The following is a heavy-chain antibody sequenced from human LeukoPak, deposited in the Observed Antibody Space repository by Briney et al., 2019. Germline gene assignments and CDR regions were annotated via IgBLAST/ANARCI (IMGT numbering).Heavy chain of an antibody. D-gene: IGHD2/OR15-2a*01. J-gene: IGHJ3*01. V-gene: IGHV3-30*18. Sequence: PGRSLRLTCAASGFTFSPYAMHWVRQAPGKGLEWVALISYDGSAQQYADSVKGRFTISGDKSKNTLYLQMNSLRSGDTAMYYCTKDHFQGGAPSAFDLWGQGTMVTVSS. CDR1: GFTFSPYA. CDR2: ISYDGSAQ. CDR3: TKDHFQGGAPSAFDL.